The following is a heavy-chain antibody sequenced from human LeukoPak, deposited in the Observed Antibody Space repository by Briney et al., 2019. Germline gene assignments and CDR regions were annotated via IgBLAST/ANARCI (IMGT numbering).Heavy chain of an antibody. CDR2: IRSKTYGGAI. Sequence: GGSLRLSCTTSGFIFGDYAMSWFRQAPGKGLEWVGFIRSKTYGGAIEYAASVKGRFTISRDDSKSIAYLQMNSLKTEDTAVYYCARDQLGGDPDDYYYYYMDVWGKGTTVVVSS. V-gene: IGHV3-49*03. J-gene: IGHJ6*03. CDR3: ARDQLGGDPDDYYYYYMDV. CDR1: GFIFGDYA. D-gene: IGHD4-17*01.